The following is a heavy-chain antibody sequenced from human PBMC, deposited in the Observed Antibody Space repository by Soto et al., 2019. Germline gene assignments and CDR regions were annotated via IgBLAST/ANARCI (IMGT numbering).Heavy chain of an antibody. V-gene: IGHV1-69*02. CDR3: ASSYGSGYRAFDY. Sequence: QVQLVQSGAEVKKPGSSVKVSCKASGDTFSFYSINWVRQAPGLGLEWMGRINPILRMSNYAQRFQGRVTMTVDKSTSTACMELSSLRSEDTAMYYCASSYGSGYRAFDYWGQGALVTVSS. J-gene: IGHJ4*02. CDR1: GDTFSFYS. CDR2: INPILRMS. D-gene: IGHD3-10*01.